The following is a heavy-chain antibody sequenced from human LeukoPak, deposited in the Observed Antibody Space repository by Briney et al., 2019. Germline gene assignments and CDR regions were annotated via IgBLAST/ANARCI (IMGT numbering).Heavy chain of an antibody. CDR1: GFTFRSHA. J-gene: IGHJ4*02. CDR3: AKDPVFGLVDY. D-gene: IGHD1-14*01. V-gene: IGHV3-23*01. Sequence: QPGRSLRLSCVGSGFTFRSHAMSWVRQAPEKGLEFVSGIYENGGTTYYADSVKGRFSISRDNSKNTLYLQMNSLRAEDTAVYYCAKDPVFGLVDYWGQGTLVTVSS. CDR2: IYENGGTT.